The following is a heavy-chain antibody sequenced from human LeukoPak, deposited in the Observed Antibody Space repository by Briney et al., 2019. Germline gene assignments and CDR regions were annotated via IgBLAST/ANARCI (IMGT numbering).Heavy chain of an antibody. J-gene: IGHJ4*02. CDR1: GYSISSGYY. V-gene: IGHV4-38-2*01. CDR2: IFHGGTT. CDR3: ARLASSASYYFDY. Sequence: SETLSLTCAVSGYSISSGYYWGWIRQPPGKGQEWIGHIFHGGTTYYNPSLKSRVTMSLDKSKNHFSLNLSSVTAADTAVYYCARLASSASYYFDYWGQGTLVSVSS. D-gene: IGHD3-22*01.